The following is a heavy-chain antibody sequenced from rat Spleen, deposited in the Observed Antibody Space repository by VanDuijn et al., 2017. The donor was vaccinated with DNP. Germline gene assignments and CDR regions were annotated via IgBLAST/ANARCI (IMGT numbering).Heavy chain of an antibody. Sequence: EVQLVESGGGLVQPGRSLKLSCAASGFSFSNYGMAWVRQAPTKGLEWVATISYDGSSTYYRGSVKGRFTISRDNAKSILFLQMDSLRSEDTATYYCTTDPQDYYSNYHYFDYWGQGVVVTVSS. CDR1: GFSFSNYG. D-gene: IGHD1-2*01. CDR2: ISYDGSST. CDR3: TTDPQDYYSNYHYFDY. V-gene: IGHV5-20*01. J-gene: IGHJ2*01.